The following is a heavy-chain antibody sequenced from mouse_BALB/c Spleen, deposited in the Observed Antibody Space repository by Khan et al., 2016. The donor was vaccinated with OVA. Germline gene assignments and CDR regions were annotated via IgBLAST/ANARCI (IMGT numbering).Heavy chain of an antibody. CDR1: DFNIKDYY. V-gene: IGHV14-4*02. CDR3: NGRGGYAMDY. CDR2: IDPENGNT. J-gene: IGHJ4*01. Sequence: EVQLQESGAELVRSGASVKLSCTASDFNIKDYYIHWVKQRPEQGLEWIGWIDPENGNTEYAPKFQGKATMTADTSSNTAYLQLSSLTSEDTAVYYCNGRGGYAMDYWGQGTSVTVSS.